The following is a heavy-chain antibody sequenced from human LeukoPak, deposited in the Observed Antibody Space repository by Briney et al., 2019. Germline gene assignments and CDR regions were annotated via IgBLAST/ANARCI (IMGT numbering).Heavy chain of an antibody. CDR2: ISTSGAIM. Sequence: PGGFLRLSCSASGFTFRNYDMTWLRQTPGKGLEWLSYISTSGAIMDYADSVKGRFTISRDNAKASLYLQMKSLGADDTAIYYCAKGHTYGMIWGQGALVTVSS. CDR3: AKGHTYGMI. D-gene: IGHD5-18*01. CDR1: GFTFRNYD. V-gene: IGHV3-11*01. J-gene: IGHJ4*02.